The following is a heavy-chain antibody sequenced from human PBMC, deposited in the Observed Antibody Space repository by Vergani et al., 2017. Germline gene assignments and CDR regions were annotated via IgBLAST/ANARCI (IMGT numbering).Heavy chain of an antibody. CDR1: GFTFSSYW. J-gene: IGHJ3*02. Sequence: EVQLVESGGGLVQPGGSLRLSCAASGFTFSSYWMSWVRQAPGKGLEWVANIKQDGSEKYYVDSVKGRFTISRDNAKNSLYLQMNSLRAEDTAVYYCAKVRSSGYTVDAFDIWGQGTMVTVSS. CDR2: IKQDGSEK. D-gene: IGHD3-22*01. CDR3: AKVRSSGYTVDAFDI. V-gene: IGHV3-7*01.